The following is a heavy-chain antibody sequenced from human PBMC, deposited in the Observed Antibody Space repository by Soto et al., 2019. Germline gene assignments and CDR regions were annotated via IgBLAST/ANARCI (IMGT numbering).Heavy chain of an antibody. CDR2: ISGYNGNT. J-gene: IGHJ4*02. Sequence: QVQLVQSGAEVKKPGASVTVSCKASGYPFDSYGISWVRQGPGQGLEWMGWISGYNGNTHYAQKFQDRVTMTTDTSTSTAYMELRGLQSDDTAVYHGARVTLFRVAMTHWGQGTLVTVSS. V-gene: IGHV1-18*01. D-gene: IGHD3-3*01. CDR3: ARVTLFRVAMTH. CDR1: GYPFDSYG.